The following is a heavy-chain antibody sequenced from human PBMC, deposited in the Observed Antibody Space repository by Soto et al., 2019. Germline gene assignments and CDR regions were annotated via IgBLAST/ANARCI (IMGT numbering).Heavy chain of an antibody. CDR3: TTDPTAPNIVVVLSPLNWFDP. CDR1: GFTFSNAW. J-gene: IGHJ5*02. Sequence: GGSLRLSCAASGFTFSNAWMSWVRQAPGKGLEWVGRIKSKTDGGTTDYAAPVKGRFTISRDDSKNTLYLQMNSLKTEDTAVYYCTTDPTAPNIVVVLSPLNWFDPWGQGTLVTVSS. D-gene: IGHD2-15*01. V-gene: IGHV3-15*01. CDR2: IKSKTDGGTT.